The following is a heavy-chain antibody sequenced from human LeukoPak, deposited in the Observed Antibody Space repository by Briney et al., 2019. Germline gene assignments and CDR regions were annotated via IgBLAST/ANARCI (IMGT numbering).Heavy chain of an antibody. Sequence: GGSLRLSCAASGFTFSSYAMHWVRQPPGKGLEWVGVISYDGSNKYYADSEKGRFTISRDNCKNTLYLQMNSVRAEDTAVYYCVRDLYYYDSRGYYYVYDYWGQGTLVTVSS. CDR2: ISYDGSNK. J-gene: IGHJ4*02. CDR3: VRDLYYYDSRGYYYVYDY. CDR1: GFTFSSYA. V-gene: IGHV3-30-3*01. D-gene: IGHD3-22*01.